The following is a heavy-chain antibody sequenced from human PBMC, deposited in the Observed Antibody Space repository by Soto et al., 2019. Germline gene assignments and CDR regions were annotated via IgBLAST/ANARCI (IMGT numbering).Heavy chain of an antibody. CDR3: ARRSSGYYSQRDAFDI. J-gene: IGHJ3*02. D-gene: IGHD3-22*01. CDR2: IYPGDSDT. Sequence: PGESLKISCKGSGYSFTSYWIGWVRQMPGKGLEWMGIIYPGDSDTRYSPSFQGQVTISADKSISTAYLQWSSLKASDTAMYYCARRSSGYYSQRDAFDIWGQGTMVTVSS. CDR1: GYSFTSYW. V-gene: IGHV5-51*01.